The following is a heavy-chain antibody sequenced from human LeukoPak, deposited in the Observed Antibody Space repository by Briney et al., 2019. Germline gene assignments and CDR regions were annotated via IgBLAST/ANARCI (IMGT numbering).Heavy chain of an antibody. CDR3: ARVGTTRYYYYMDV. J-gene: IGHJ6*03. V-gene: IGHV4-38-2*02. CDR1: GYSISSGYY. D-gene: IGHD4-11*01. CDR2: IYHSGST. Sequence: MSSETLSLTCTVSGYSISSGYYWGWIRQPPGKGLEWIGSIYHSGSTYYNPSLKSRVTISVDTSKNQFSLKLSSVTAADTAVYYCARVGTTRYYYYMDVWGKGTTVTVSS.